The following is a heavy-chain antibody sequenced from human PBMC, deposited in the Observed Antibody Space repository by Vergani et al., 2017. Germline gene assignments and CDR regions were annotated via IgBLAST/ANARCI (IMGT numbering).Heavy chain of an antibody. CDR2: IDHTGRP. CDR1: GGSFTSYN. Sequence: QVQLQQWGGGLLKPSETLSLTCVVNGGSFTSYNWTWIRQSPGEGLEWVGDIDHTGRPDYKPSLKSRLTMSVDKSRNPFSLALNSVTATDTAIDFCARVNTETKGHLYYYYYMDVGGQGTAVTVS. D-gene: IGHD4-11*01. V-gene: IGHV4-34*01. J-gene: IGHJ6*03. CDR3: ARVNTETKGHLYYYYYMDV.